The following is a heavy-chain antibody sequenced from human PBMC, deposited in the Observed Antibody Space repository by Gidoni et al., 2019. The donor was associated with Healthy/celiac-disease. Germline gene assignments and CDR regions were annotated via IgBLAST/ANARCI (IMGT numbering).Heavy chain of an antibody. CDR3: AKPNDFWRGIVVY. J-gene: IGHJ4*02. CDR2: ISGSGGST. V-gene: IGHV3-23*01. Sequence: EVQLLESGGGLVRPGGSLRLSCAASGFTFSSYAMSWVRQAPGQGLEWVSAISGSGGSTYYADSVKGRFTISRDNSKNTLYLQMNSLRAEDTAVYYCAKPNDFWRGIVVYWGQGTLVTVSS. CDR1: GFTFSSYA. D-gene: IGHD3-3*01.